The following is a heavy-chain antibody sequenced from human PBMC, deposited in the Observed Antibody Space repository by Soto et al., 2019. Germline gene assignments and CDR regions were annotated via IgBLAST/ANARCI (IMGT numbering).Heavy chain of an antibody. CDR2: LSWNSGGI. D-gene: IGHD2-15*01. CDR1: GFTFGDYA. Sequence: EVQLVESGGGLVQPGRSLRLSCAASGFTFGDYAMQWVRQAPVKGLEWVSGLSWNSGGIDYADSVRGRFTISRDNAKNSLYLQMNSLRLEDTALYYCVKLRYSSDTGSFHHWGQGTLVTVSS. CDR3: VKLRYSSDTGSFHH. V-gene: IGHV3-9*01. J-gene: IGHJ4*02.